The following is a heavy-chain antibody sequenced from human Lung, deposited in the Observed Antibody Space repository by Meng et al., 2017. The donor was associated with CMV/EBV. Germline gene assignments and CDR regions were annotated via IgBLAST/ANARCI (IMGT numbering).Heavy chain of an antibody. V-gene: IGHV3-11*01. Sequence: SCAASGFTVSDYYVSWIRQAPGKGLEWLSYISSSGNTIHYADSVKGRFIISRDTPKNSVSLQMNGLRAEDTAVYYCVREDYGDYFFDTWGQGKXVTVSS. CDR2: ISSSGNTI. D-gene: IGHD4-17*01. J-gene: IGHJ4*02. CDR1: GFTVSDYY. CDR3: VREDYGDYFFDT.